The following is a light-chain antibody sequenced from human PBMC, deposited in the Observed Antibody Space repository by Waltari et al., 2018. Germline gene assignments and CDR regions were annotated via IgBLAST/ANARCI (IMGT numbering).Light chain of an antibody. J-gene: IGLJ2*01. CDR2: DVV. Sequence: QSALTQPASVSGSPGQTIPISCTGTSSDIGCHNYVSWYQQHPGKAPKLMIYDVVKRPSGVSNRFSGSKSGNTASLTISGLQAEDDAIYYCSSYASSKFGGGTKLTVL. V-gene: IGLV2-14*01. CDR1: SSDIGCHNY. CDR3: SSYASSK.